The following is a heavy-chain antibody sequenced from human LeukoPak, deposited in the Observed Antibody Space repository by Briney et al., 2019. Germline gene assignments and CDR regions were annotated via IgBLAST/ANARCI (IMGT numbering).Heavy chain of an antibody. J-gene: IGHJ6*04. CDR3: ARRTSGAKDL. D-gene: IGHD3-16*01. CDR2: ISSSGYT. V-gene: IGHV3-23*05. Sequence: GGSLRLSCAASGFIFSDSVMGWVRQAPGKGLQWVAAISSSGYTDNVDSLKGRFSISRDNSKDTLYLQMNSLRVEDTAVYYCARRTSGAKDLWRKGTTVTVSP. CDR1: GFIFSDSV.